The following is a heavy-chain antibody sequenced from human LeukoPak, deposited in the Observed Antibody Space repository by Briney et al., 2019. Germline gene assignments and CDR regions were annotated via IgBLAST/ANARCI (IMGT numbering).Heavy chain of an antibody. CDR1: GYTFTSYY. J-gene: IGHJ4*02. V-gene: IGHV1-46*01. D-gene: IGHD2-21*02. CDR2: INPSGGST. Sequence: ASVKVSCKASGYTFTSYYMHWVRQAPGQGLEWMGIINPSGGSTSYAQKFQGRVTMTRDTSTSTVYMELSSLRSEDTAVYYCARDWRGSTLAYCGGDCYGDFDYWGQGTLVTVSS. CDR3: ARDWRGSTLAYCGGDCYGDFDY.